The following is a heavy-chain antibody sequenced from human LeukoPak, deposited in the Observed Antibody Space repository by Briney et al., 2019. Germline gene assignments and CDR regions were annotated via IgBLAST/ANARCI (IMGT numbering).Heavy chain of an antibody. D-gene: IGHD3-22*01. V-gene: IGHV4-59*01. Sequence: SETLSLTCTVSGGSISSYYWSWIRQPPGKGLEWIGYIHYSGSTNHNPSLKSRVTISVDTSKNQFSLKLSSVTAADTAVYYCARRRSSGYSLYYFDYWGQGTLVTVSS. J-gene: IGHJ4*02. CDR2: IHYSGST. CDR3: ARRRSSGYSLYYFDY. CDR1: GGSISSYY.